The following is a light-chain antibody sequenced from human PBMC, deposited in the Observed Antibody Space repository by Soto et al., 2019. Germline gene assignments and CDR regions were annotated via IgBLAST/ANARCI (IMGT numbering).Light chain of an antibody. CDR2: DAS. J-gene: IGKJ4*01. Sequence: EIVLTQSPDSLSLSPGEGATLSCRASQSVPNNYLAWYQQKPAQAPRLLIHDASTRATGIPDRFSGSGSGTDFTLTISSLEPEDFAVYYCQEGTYWPAFGGGTKVEIK. CDR1: QSVPNNY. CDR3: QEGTYWPA. V-gene: IGKV3D-20*02.